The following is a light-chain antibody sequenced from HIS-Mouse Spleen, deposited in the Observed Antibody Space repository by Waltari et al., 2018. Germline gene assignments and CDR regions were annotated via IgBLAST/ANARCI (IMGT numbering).Light chain of an antibody. CDR2: DVS. V-gene: IGLV2-11*01. CDR3: CSYAGSYTVV. J-gene: IGLJ2*01. Sequence: QSALTQPRSVSGSPGQSVTIPRTGTSSDVGGSKYVPWYQQHPGKAPKLMIYDVSKRPSGVPDRFSGSKSGNTASLTISGLQAEDEADYYCCSYAGSYTVVFGGGTKLTVL. CDR1: SSDVGGSKY.